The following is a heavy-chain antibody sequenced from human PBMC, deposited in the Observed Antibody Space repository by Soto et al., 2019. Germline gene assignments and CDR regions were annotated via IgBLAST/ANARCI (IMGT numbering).Heavy chain of an antibody. D-gene: IGHD6-19*01. V-gene: IGHV1-24*01. CDR2: FDPEDGET. CDR3: ATRSGWKRQWAFDI. J-gene: IGHJ3*02. Sequence: VASVKVSCKVSGYTLTELSMHWVRQAPGKGLEWMGGFDPEDGETIYAQKFQGRVTMTEDTSTDTAYMELSSLRSEDTAVYYCATRSGWKRQWAFDIWGKGTMVTVSS. CDR1: GYTLTELS.